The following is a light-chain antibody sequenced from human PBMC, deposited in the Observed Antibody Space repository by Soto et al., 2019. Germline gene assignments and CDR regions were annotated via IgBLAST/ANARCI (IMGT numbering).Light chain of an antibody. CDR3: QTWGTGWV. CDR1: SGHSSYA. CDR2: LNSDGSH. J-gene: IGLJ3*02. Sequence: QLVLTQSPSASASLGASVKLTCTLSSGHSSYAIAWHQQQPEKGPRYLMKLNSDGSHSKGDGIPDRFSGSSSGAERYLTISGLQSEDEADYYCQTWGTGWVFGGGTKLTVL. V-gene: IGLV4-69*01.